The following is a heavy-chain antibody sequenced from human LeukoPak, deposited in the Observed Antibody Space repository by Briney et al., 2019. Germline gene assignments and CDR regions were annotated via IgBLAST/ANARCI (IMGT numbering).Heavy chain of an antibody. Sequence: GGSLRLSCAASGFSFSVYWMHWVRQAPGKGLEWVSYISSSSNFISYGDSMRGRFTISRDNAQNSLYLQMNSLRAEDTAVYYCARIPYSSSSGAFDIWGQGTMVTVSS. CDR1: GFSFSVYW. D-gene: IGHD6-13*01. CDR2: ISSSSNFI. J-gene: IGHJ3*02. V-gene: IGHV3-21*01. CDR3: ARIPYSSSSGAFDI.